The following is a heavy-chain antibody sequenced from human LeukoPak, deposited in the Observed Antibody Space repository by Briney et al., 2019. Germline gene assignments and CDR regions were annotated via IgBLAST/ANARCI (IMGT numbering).Heavy chain of an antibody. D-gene: IGHD1-26*01. CDR3: ARLPTTGEGEDY. CDR1: GFTFSSYA. J-gene: IGHJ4*02. CDR2: ISCDGSNK. V-gene: IGHV3-30-3*01. Sequence: GGALRLSCAASGFTFSSYAMHWGRQAPGKGLEWGAVISCDGSNKYYADSVKGGFTIYRDNSTNKLYMHMNSLRAEDTAVYYCARLPTTGEGEDYWGQGNLVTVSS.